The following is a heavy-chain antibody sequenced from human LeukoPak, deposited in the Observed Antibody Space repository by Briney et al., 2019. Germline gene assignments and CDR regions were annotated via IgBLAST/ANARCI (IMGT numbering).Heavy chain of an antibody. CDR2: IKSKTDGGTT. J-gene: IGHJ4*02. CDR1: GFTFSNAW. CDR3: TTELGYCTNGVCYTGFGDY. Sequence: GGSLRLSCAASGFTFSNAWMSWVRQAPGKGLEWVGRIKSKTDGGTTDYAAPVKGRFTISRDDSKNTLYLQMNSLKTDDTAVYYCTTELGYCTNGVCYTGFGDYWGQGTLVTVSS. D-gene: IGHD2-8*01. V-gene: IGHV3-15*01.